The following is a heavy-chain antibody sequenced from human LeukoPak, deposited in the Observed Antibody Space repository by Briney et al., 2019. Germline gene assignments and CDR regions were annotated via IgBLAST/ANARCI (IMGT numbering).Heavy chain of an antibody. D-gene: IGHD4-17*01. CDR2: IKQDGSEK. Sequence: PGGSLRLSCAASGFTFSSYSMNWVRQAPGKGLEWVANIKQDGSEKYYVDSVKGRFTISRDNAKNSLYLQMNSLRAEDTAVYYCARDEYGETGYWGQGTLVTVSS. CDR1: GFTFSSYS. V-gene: IGHV3-7*01. CDR3: ARDEYGETGY. J-gene: IGHJ4*02.